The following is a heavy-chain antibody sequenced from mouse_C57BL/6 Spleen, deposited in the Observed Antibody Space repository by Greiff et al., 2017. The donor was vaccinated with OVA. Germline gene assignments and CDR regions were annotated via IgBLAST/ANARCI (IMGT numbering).Heavy chain of an antibody. CDR2: IDPSDSET. J-gene: IGHJ4*01. CDR1: GYTFTSYW. V-gene: IGHV1-52*01. CDR3: ARGRITTVYAMDY. D-gene: IGHD1-1*01. Sequence: QVQLQQPGAELVRPGSSVKLSCKASGYTFTSYWMHWVKQRPIQGLEWIGNIDPSDSETHYNQKFKDKATLTVDKSSSTAYMQLSSLTSEDSAVYYCARGRITTVYAMDYWGQGTSVTVSS.